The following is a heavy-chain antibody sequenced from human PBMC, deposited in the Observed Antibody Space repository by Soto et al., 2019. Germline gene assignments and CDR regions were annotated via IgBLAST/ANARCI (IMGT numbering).Heavy chain of an antibody. CDR3: ARKGVAFDS. J-gene: IGHJ4*02. Sequence: GGSLRLSCAASGFTFSSYSMNWVRQAPGEGLEWISYISTTISSRYYADSVKGRFTISRDNSKNSLFLQMNSLRDEDTAVYYCARKGVAFDSWGQGALVTVSS. CDR2: ISTTISSR. V-gene: IGHV3-48*02. D-gene: IGHD3-3*01. CDR1: GFTFSSYS.